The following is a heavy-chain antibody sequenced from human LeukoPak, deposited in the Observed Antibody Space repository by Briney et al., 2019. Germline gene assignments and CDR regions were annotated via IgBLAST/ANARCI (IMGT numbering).Heavy chain of an antibody. J-gene: IGHJ4*02. CDR2: INTNTGNP. CDR3: ARDLSLGWGDPRFDY. CDR1: GYTFTSYA. V-gene: IGHV7-4-1*02. D-gene: IGHD3-16*02. Sequence: ASVKVSCKASGYTFTSYAMNWVRQAPGQGLEWMGWINTNTGNPTYAQGFTGRFVYSLDTSVSTAYLQISSLKAEDTAVYYCARDLSLGWGDPRFDYWGQGTLVTVSS.